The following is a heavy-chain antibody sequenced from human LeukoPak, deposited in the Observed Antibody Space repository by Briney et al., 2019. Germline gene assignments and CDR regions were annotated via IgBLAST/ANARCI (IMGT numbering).Heavy chain of an antibody. CDR1: GFTFSSYG. D-gene: IGHD3-10*01. CDR3: AKHDYYGSGLSWYYFDY. J-gene: IGHJ4*02. CDR2: IRYDGSNK. V-gene: IGHV3-30*02. Sequence: PGGSLRLSCAASGFTFSSYGMHWVRQAPGKGLEWVAFIRYDGSNKYYADSVKGRFTISRDNSKNTLYLQMNSLRAEDTAVYYCAKHDYYGSGLSWYYFDYWGQGTLVTVSS.